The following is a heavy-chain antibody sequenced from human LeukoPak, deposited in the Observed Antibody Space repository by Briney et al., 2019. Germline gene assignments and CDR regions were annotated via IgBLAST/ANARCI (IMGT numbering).Heavy chain of an antibody. Sequence: SETLSLTCTLSGVAISRYVWSWLPPPPGQGREGIGDIYYSGSTKSTPSLKSRVTISVGTSKNQFSLKLSSVTAADTAVYYCARDRGYSYGPDYWGQGTVVTVSS. CDR2: IYYSGST. V-gene: IGHV4-59*01. CDR3: ARDRGYSYGPDY. CDR1: GVAISRYV. J-gene: IGHJ4*02. D-gene: IGHD5-18*01.